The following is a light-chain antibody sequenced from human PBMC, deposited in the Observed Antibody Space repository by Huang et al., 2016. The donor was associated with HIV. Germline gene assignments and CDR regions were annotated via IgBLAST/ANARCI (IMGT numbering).Light chain of an antibody. Sequence: DIVMTQSPDSLAVSLGERATITCKSSRSVFHSPNKNNYLAWYQHKPGQPPKWLLYWAAARESGVPDRFNGSGSGTDFTFTISSLQAEDVALYYCQQYYKTPLTFGGGTRVELK. CDR1: RSVFHSPNKNNY. CDR2: WAA. CDR3: QQYYKTPLT. J-gene: IGKJ4*01. V-gene: IGKV4-1*01.